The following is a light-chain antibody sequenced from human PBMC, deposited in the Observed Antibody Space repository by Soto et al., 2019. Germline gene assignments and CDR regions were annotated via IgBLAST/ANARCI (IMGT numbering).Light chain of an antibody. Sequence: EIVLTQSPGTLSLSPGERATLSCRASQSVSSNYLAWYQQKPGEAPRLLIYGASSRATGIPDRFSGSGSGTDFIVTISRLEPEDFGLYYCQQYGSSPLTFGGGTKVEI. CDR1: QSVSSNY. J-gene: IGKJ4*01. CDR3: QQYGSSPLT. V-gene: IGKV3-20*01. CDR2: GAS.